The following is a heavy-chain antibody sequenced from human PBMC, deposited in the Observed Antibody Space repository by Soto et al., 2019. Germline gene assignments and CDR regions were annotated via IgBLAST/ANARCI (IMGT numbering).Heavy chain of an antibody. CDR3: ARALSDYYDSSGFQTNWFEP. Sequence: SETLSLTCAVSGGSISSGDYSWSWIRQPPGKGLEWIGYIYYSGSTYYNPSLKSRVTISVDRSKNQFSLKLISVTAADTAVYYCARALSDYYDSSGFQTNWFEPWGQGTLVTVSS. J-gene: IGHJ5*02. CDR1: GGSISSGDYS. CDR2: IYYSGST. D-gene: IGHD3-22*01. V-gene: IGHV4-30-2*01.